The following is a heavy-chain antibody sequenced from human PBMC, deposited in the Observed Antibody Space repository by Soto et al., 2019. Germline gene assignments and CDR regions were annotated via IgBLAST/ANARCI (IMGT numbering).Heavy chain of an antibody. CDR1: RFTFSGYG. D-gene: IGHD2-21*02. CDR3: AKGGRAYCGGDCRYYFDY. Sequence: QVQLVESGGGVVQPGRSLRLSCAASRFTFSGYGMHWVRQAPGKGLEWVAVISYDGSNKFYADSVKGRFTISRDNSKNTPXLQMNSLRAEDTAVYYCAKGGRAYCGGDCRYYFDYWGQGTLVTVSS. CDR2: ISYDGSNK. V-gene: IGHV3-30*18. J-gene: IGHJ4*02.